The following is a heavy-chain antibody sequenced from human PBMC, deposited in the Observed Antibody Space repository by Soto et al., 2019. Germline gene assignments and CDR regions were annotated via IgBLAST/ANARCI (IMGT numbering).Heavy chain of an antibody. J-gene: IGHJ3*02. CDR3: ARHHFVADDEPPVGGAFDI. Sequence: QLQLQESGPGLVKPSETLSLTCTVSGGSISSSSYYWGWIRQPPGKGLEWIGSIYYSGSTYYNPSLKSRVTISVDTSKNQFSLKLSSVTAADTAVYYCARHHFVADDEPPVGGAFDIWGQGTMVTVSS. D-gene: IGHD2-21*01. V-gene: IGHV4-39*01. CDR2: IYYSGST. CDR1: GGSISSSSYY.